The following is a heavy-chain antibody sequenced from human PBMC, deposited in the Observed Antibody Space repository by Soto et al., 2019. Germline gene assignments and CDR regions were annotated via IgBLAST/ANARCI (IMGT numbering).Heavy chain of an antibody. CDR3: ARVSGEDCGGDCYSGY. D-gene: IGHD2-21*02. J-gene: IGHJ1*01. CDR1: GGTFSSYT. Sequence: QVQLVQSGAEVKKPGSSVKVSCKASGGTFSSYTISWVRQAPGQGLEWMGRIIPILGIANYAQKFQGRVTITXXKXTXXAYMELSSLRSEDTAVYYCARVSGEDCGGDCYSGYWGQGTLVTVSS. V-gene: IGHV1-69*02. CDR2: IIPILGIA.